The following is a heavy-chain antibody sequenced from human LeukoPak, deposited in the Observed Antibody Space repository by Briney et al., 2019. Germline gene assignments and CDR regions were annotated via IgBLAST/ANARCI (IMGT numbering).Heavy chain of an antibody. CDR1: GGSFSGYY. V-gene: IGHV4-34*01. CDR3: ARGAPGYCSSTSCYAPSRPYYYYYYYMDV. Sequence: SETLSLTCAVYGGSFSGYYWSWIRQPPGKGLEWIGEINHSGSTNYNPSLKSRVTISVDTSKNQFSLKLSSVAAADTAVYYCARGAPGYCSSTSCYAPSRPYYYYYYYMDVWGKGTTVTVSS. J-gene: IGHJ6*03. CDR2: INHSGST. D-gene: IGHD2-2*01.